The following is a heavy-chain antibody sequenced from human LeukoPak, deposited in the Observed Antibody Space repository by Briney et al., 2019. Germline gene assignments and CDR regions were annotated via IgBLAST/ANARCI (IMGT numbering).Heavy chain of an antibody. J-gene: IGHJ4*02. V-gene: IGHV3-43*02. CDR2: ISGDGGST. Sequence: GGSLRLSCAAPGLNFDDYAIHWVRQATGKGLEWVSLISGDGGSTFYADSVRGRFTISRDNSKDSLYLQMDSLRAEDTAVYFCAKGVNTVSFTFDYWGQGTLVTVSS. CDR3: AKGVNTVSFTFDY. CDR1: GLNFDDYA. D-gene: IGHD3-22*01.